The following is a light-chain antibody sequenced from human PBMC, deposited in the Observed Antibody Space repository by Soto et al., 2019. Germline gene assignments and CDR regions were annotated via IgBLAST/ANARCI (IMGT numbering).Light chain of an antibody. J-gene: IGLJ2*01. CDR1: SGHSNYA. V-gene: IGLV4-69*01. CDR2: LNSDGSH. CDR3: QTWGTGIHVV. Sequence: QSVLTQSPSASASLGASVKLTCTLSSGHSNYAIAWHQQQPEKGPRYLMKLNSDGSHSKGDGIPDRFSGSSSGAERYLTISSLQSKDEADYYCQTWGTGIHVVFGGGTKLTVL.